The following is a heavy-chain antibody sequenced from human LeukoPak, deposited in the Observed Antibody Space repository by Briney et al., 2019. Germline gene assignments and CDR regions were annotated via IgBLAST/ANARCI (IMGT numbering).Heavy chain of an antibody. V-gene: IGHV3-33*01. CDR2: IWCSGSNK. CDR1: GFTFSSYG. Sequence: GGSLRLSCAASGFTFSSYGMHWVRQAPGKGLEWVAAIWCSGSNKYYADSVKGRFTISRDNSKNTLYLQMNGLRAEDTAVYYCARDSNPKKVPAAQGYWGQGTLVTVSS. J-gene: IGHJ4*02. CDR3: ARDSNPKKVPAAQGY. D-gene: IGHD2-2*01.